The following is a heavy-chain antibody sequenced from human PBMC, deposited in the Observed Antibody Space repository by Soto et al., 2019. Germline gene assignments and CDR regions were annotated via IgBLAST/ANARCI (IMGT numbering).Heavy chain of an antibody. J-gene: IGHJ6*02. Sequence: SVKVSCKASGGTFSSYAISWVRQAPGQGLEWMGGIIPISDTTNYAQKFQGRVTITADESTSTAYMELSSLRSEDTAVYYCARSQGSSTSLEIYFYYYYGMDVWGQGTTVTVSS. CDR2: IIPISDTT. V-gene: IGHV1-69*13. CDR3: ARSQGSSTSLEIYFYYYYGMDV. D-gene: IGHD2-2*01. CDR1: GGTFSSYA.